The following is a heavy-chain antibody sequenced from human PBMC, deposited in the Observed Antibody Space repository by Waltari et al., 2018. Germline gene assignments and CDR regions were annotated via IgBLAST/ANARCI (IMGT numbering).Heavy chain of an antibody. Sequence: EVQLVESGGDLVQPGWSLRLSCAASGFTFRTFWVHWVRQVPGKDMVWVSRIRGDGSARSYAESVKGRFSISRDNDKNTVSLQVNRLWAEDTAVYHGARDVQRGRYGWFDPWGEGTLVTVS. CDR1: GFTFRTFW. V-gene: IGHV3-74*01. CDR2: IRGDGSAR. D-gene: IGHD1-26*01. J-gene: IGHJ5*02. CDR3: ARDVQRGRYGWFDP.